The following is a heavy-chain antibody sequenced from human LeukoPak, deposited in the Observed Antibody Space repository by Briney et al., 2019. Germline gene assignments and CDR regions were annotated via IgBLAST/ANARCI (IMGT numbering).Heavy chain of an antibody. CDR3: ARDGGYTYGYSHFDY. V-gene: IGHV4-61*02. D-gene: IGHD5-18*01. CDR2: IYTSGST. Sequence: PPETLSLTCTVSGGSIGKGSYYWSWIRQPAGKGLEWIGRIYTSGSTNYNPSLKSRVTITVDTSKNQSSLNLSSVTAADTAVYYCARDGGYTYGYSHFDYWGQGTLVTVSS. CDR1: GGSIGKGSYY. J-gene: IGHJ4*02.